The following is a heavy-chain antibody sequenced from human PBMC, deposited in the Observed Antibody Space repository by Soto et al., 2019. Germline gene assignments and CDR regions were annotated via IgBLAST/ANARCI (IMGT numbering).Heavy chain of an antibody. Sequence: QAQLVQSGAEVKKPGASVRISCKASGYSFSTHGVSWVRQAPGQGLEWMGWISAYSGNANYTQKLQGRVTMTTDTSASTDYMELRSLRSDDTAVYYCARANFRSWFDPWGQGTLVTVSS. J-gene: IGHJ5*02. CDR1: GYSFSTHG. CDR3: ARANFRSWFDP. D-gene: IGHD3-16*02. V-gene: IGHV1-18*01. CDR2: ISAYSGNA.